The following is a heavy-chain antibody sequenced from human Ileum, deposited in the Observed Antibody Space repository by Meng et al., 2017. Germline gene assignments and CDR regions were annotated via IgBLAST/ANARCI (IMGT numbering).Heavy chain of an antibody. CDR1: GDSIGNSKW. J-gene: IGHJ4*02. D-gene: IGHD3-10*01. Sequence: QSQLQESVPGRVQPSGTLSLACAASGDSIGNSKWWSWLRQPPGKGLEWIGEISNSGKTVYSPSLKSRVRISLDKSNNQFSLTLNSVTAADTAMYYCARERIRELGLFDSWGQGTLVTVSS. CDR3: ARERIRELGLFDS. V-gene: IGHV4-4*02. CDR2: ISNSGKT.